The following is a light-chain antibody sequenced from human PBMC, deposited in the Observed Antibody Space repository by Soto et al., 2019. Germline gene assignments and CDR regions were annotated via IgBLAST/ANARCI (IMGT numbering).Light chain of an antibody. V-gene: IGKV1-27*01. J-gene: IGKJ1*01. CDR3: QKYNGAPWT. CDR2: AAS. Sequence: DIQVTQSPSSLSASVGDRVTITCRASQGISNYLAWYQQKPGKVPKLLIYAASTLRSGVPSRFSGSGSGTDFTLTISSLQPEDVATYYCQKYNGAPWTFDQGTKVEIK. CDR1: QGISNY.